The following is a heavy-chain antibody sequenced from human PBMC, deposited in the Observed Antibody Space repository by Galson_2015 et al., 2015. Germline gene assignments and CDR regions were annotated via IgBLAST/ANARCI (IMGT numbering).Heavy chain of an antibody. CDR3: ARNMVRGVADYYYGMDV. J-gene: IGHJ6*02. V-gene: IGHV3-30-3*01. CDR2: ISYDGSNK. D-gene: IGHD3-10*01. CDR1: GFTFSSYA. Sequence: SLRLSCAASGFTFSSYAMHWVRQAPGKGLEWVAVISYDGSNKYYADSVKGRFTISRDNSKNTLYLQMNSLRAVDTAVYYCARNMVRGVADYYYGMDVWGQGTTVTVSS.